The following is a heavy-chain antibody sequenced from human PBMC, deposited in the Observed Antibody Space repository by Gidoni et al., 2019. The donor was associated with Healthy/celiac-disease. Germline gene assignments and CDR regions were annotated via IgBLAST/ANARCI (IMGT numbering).Heavy chain of an antibody. CDR2: SYTTGST. CDR1: GRPISSGRYY. CDR3: ASRYGDYAEIFDY. V-gene: IGHV4-61*02. J-gene: IGHJ4*02. Sequence: QVQLQESGPGLVKPSQTLSLTCTVSGRPISSGRYYGSWIRQPAGKGLEWSGRSYTTGSTNYNPSRKSRVTMSVDTSKNQFSLKLSSVAAAETAVYYCASRYGDYAEIFDYWGQGTLVTVS. D-gene: IGHD4-17*01.